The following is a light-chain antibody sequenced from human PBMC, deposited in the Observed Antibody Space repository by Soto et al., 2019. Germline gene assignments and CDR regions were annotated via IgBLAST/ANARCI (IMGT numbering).Light chain of an antibody. CDR2: DVS. CDR3: SSYTSSSTFVV. CDR1: SSDVGGYNY. Sequence: QSALTQPASVSGSPGQSITISCTGTSSDVGGYNYVCWYQQHPGKAPKLMIYDVSNRPSGVSNRFSGSKSGNTASLTISGLQAEDEADYYCSSYTSSSTFVVFGGGTQLTVL. V-gene: IGLV2-14*01. J-gene: IGLJ2*01.